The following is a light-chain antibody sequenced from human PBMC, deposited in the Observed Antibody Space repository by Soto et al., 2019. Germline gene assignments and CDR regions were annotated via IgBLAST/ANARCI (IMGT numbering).Light chain of an antibody. Sequence: DIQMTQSPSAMSASVGDRVTITCRASQGITNNLAWFQQRPGKVPRRLIYFASTLQSGVPSRFSGSGSGTEFTLTISGLEPEDFATYYCQQFNSYPFTFGPGTKVDIK. V-gene: IGKV1-17*03. CDR2: FAS. CDR3: QQFNSYPFT. CDR1: QGITNN. J-gene: IGKJ3*01.